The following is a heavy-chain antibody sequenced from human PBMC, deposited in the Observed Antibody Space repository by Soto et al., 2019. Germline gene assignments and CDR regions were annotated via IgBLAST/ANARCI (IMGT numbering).Heavy chain of an antibody. J-gene: IGHJ4*02. CDR3: ARDGTIQMANVDF. CDR2: IIPLFGTP. V-gene: IGHV1-69*01. Sequence: QVLLMQSGAEVKKPGSSVKVSCTSSGGPFSSYGISWVRQVPGQGLEWLGGIIPLFGTPSYARKFQDRLTISADASTTTAYMELSSLTSEDTAMYFCARDGTIQMANVDFWGQGNLVSVSS. CDR1: GGPFSSYG. D-gene: IGHD1-1*01.